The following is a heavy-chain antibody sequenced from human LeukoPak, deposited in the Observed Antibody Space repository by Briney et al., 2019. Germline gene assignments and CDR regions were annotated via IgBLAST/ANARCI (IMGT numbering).Heavy chain of an antibody. D-gene: IGHD3-16*01. CDR1: NASISSNTYY. CDR2: NNYRGRN. CDR3: ATYKYDYVWGNQHFDY. V-gene: IGHV4-39*07. J-gene: IGHJ4*02. Sequence: SETLSLTCTVSNASISSNTYYRVWIRPPPGKGLEYIVRNNYRGRNYYNPSLNSLATFSVDTSNNLFLLMMNSVTAANTAVYYCATYKYDYVWGNQHFDYWGQGTLVAVSS.